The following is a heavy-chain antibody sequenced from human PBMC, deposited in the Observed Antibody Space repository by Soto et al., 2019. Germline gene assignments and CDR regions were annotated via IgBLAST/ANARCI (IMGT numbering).Heavy chain of an antibody. CDR1: GGSISSGDYY. J-gene: IGHJ4*02. V-gene: IGHV4-30-4*01. Sequence: PSETLSLTCTVSGGSISSGDYYWSWIRQPPGKGLEWIGYIYYNGITYYSPSLKSRLTMSIDTSKNQFSLRLSSVTAADTAVYYCARSTIFGVVHYDYWGQGTLVTVSS. CDR2: IYYNGIT. D-gene: IGHD3-3*01. CDR3: ARSTIFGVVHYDY.